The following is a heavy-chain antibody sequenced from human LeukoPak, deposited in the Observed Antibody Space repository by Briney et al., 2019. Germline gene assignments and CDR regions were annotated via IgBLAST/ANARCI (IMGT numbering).Heavy chain of an antibody. J-gene: IGHJ4*02. D-gene: IGHD6-19*01. CDR2: IYYSGST. Sequence: PSETLSLTCTVSGGSISSYYWSWIRQPPGKGLEWIGYIYYSGSTNYNPSLKSRVTISVDTPKNQFSLKLSSVTAADTAVYYCARVIGSGWYYFDYWGQGTLVTVSS. CDR3: ARVIGSGWYYFDY. CDR1: GGSISSYY. V-gene: IGHV4-59*01.